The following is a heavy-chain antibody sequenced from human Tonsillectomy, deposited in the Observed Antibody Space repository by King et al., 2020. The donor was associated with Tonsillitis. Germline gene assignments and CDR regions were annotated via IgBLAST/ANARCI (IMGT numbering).Heavy chain of an antibody. CDR1: GYTLTELS. CDR2: FDPEDGET. V-gene: IGHV1-24*01. D-gene: IGHD3-10*01. Sequence: QLVQSGAEVKKPGASVKVSCKVSGYTLTELSMHWVRQAPGKGLEWMGGFDPEDGETIYAQKFQGRVTMTEDTSTDTAYMELSSLRSEDTAVYYCATGGEVMVRGVYYYYYGMDVWGQGATGTLSP. CDR3: ATGGEVMVRGVYYYYYGMDV. J-gene: IGHJ6*01.